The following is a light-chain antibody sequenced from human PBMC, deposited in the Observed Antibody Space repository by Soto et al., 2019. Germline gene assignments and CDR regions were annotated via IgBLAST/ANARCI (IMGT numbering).Light chain of an antibody. CDR3: QQTYSTPRT. CDR1: QTVSSY. CDR2: AAS. J-gene: IGKJ3*01. V-gene: IGKV1-39*01. Sequence: DIEMTQSPSSLSASVGDRVTITCRARQTVSSYLNWYQQKPGKAPKLLIYAASRLQSGVPSRFSGSGSGTDFTLTISSLQPEDFATYYCQQTYSTPRTFGPGTRVDIK.